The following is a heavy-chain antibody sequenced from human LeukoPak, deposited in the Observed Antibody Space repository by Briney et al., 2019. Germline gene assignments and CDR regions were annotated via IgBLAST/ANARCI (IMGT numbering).Heavy chain of an antibody. D-gene: IGHD2-2*02. J-gene: IGHJ5*02. CDR1: GYTFTDYY. V-gene: IGHV1-2*02. Sequence: ASVKVSCRASGYTFTDYYMHWVRQAPGQGLEWMGWINPNSGGTNYAQKFQGRVTMTRDTSISTAYMELSRLRSDDTAIYYCARDRPTCSSTSCYISWFDPWGQGTLVTVSS. CDR2: INPNSGGT. CDR3: ARDRPTCSSTSCYISWFDP.